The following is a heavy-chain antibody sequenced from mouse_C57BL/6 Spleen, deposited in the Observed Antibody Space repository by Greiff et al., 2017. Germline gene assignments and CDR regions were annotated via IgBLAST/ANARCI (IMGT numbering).Heavy chain of an antibody. V-gene: IGHV7-3*01. D-gene: IGHD1-1*01. Sequence: EVKLVESGGGLVQPGGSLSLSCAASGFTFTDYYMSWVRQPPGKALEWLGFIRNKANGYTTEYSASVKGRFTISRDNSQSILYLQLNALRAEDSATYYCARHSRGAWFAYWGQGTLVTVSA. CDR1: GFTFTDYY. J-gene: IGHJ3*01. CDR2: IRNKANGYTT. CDR3: ARHSRGAWFAY.